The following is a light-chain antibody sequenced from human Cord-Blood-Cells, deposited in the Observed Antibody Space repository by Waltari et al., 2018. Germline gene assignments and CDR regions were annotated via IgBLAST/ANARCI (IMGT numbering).Light chain of an antibody. Sequence: QSVLTQPPSASGTPGQRVTISCSGSSSTIGSNYVSWYQQLPGTAPKLLIYRNNQRPSGVPDRFSGSKSGTSASRAISGLRSEDEADYYCAAWDDSLSGPVFGGGTKLTVL. CDR3: AAWDDSLSGPV. CDR2: RNN. V-gene: IGLV1-47*01. CDR1: SSTIGSNY. J-gene: IGLJ3*02.